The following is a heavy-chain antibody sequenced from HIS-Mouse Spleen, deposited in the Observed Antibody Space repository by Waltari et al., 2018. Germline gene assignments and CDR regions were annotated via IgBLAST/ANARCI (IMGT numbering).Heavy chain of an antibody. J-gene: IGHJ4*02. Sequence: EVQLVESGGGLVTPGGSLRLSCAASGFTFSSYSINWVRQDPGTALECVSSISSSSSYIYYADSVKGRVTISRDNAKNSLYLQMNSLRAEDTAVYYCARSSSYSGSYFDYWGQGTLVTVSS. D-gene: IGHD1-26*01. CDR1: GFTFSSYS. CDR3: ARSSSYSGSYFDY. V-gene: IGHV3-21*01. CDR2: ISSSSSYI.